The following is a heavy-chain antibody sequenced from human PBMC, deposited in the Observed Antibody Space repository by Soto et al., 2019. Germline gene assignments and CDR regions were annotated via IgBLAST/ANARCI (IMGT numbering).Heavy chain of an antibody. D-gene: IGHD3-9*01. V-gene: IGHV3-9*01. J-gene: IGHJ4*02. CDR3: ASGRGYDILTGYYPYFDY. Sequence: EVQLVESGGGLAQPGRSLRLSCAASGFTFDDYAMHWVRQAPGKGLEWVSGISWNSGSIGYADSVKGRFTISRDNAKESLYLQMNSLRAEDTALYYCASGRGYDILTGYYPYFDYWGQGTLVTVSS. CDR1: GFTFDDYA. CDR2: ISWNSGSI.